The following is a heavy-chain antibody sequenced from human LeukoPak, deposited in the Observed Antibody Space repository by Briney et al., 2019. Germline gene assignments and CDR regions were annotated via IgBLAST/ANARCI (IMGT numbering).Heavy chain of an antibody. CDR2: IYSGGST. D-gene: IGHD3-22*01. CDR1: GFTVSSNY. Sequence: PGGSLRLSCAASGFTVSSNYMSWVRQAPGKGLGWVSVIYSGGSTYYADSVKGRFTISRDNSKNTLYLQMNSLRAEDTAVYYCARGVVVIDDAFDIWGQGTMVTVSS. V-gene: IGHV3-53*01. J-gene: IGHJ3*02. CDR3: ARGVVVIDDAFDI.